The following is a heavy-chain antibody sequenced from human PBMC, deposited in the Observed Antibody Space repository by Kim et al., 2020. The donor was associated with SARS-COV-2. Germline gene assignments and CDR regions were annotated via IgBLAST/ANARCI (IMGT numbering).Heavy chain of an antibody. CDR1: GFTFDDYA. V-gene: IGHV3-9*01. J-gene: IGHJ3*02. D-gene: IGHD3-3*01. CDR2: ISWNSGSI. CDR3: AKALPGGFLEWLRTGGAFDI. Sequence: GGSLRLSCAASGFTFDDYAMHWVRQAPGKGLEWVSGISWNSGSIDYADSVKGRFTISRDNAKNSLYLQMNSLRAEDTALYYCAKALPGGFLEWLRTGGAFDIWGQGTMVTVSS.